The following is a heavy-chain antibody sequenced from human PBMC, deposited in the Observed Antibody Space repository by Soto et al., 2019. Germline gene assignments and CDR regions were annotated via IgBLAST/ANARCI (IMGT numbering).Heavy chain of an antibody. D-gene: IGHD3-9*01. V-gene: IGHV1-69*02. CDR1: GGTFSSYT. J-gene: IGHJ6*02. CDR2: IIPILGIA. CDR3: ARLLRYFDWSSYYGMDV. Sequence: SVKVSCKASGGTFSSYTISWVRQAPGQGLEWMGRIIPILGIANYAQKFQGRVTITADKSTSTAYMELSSLRSEDTAVYYCARLLRYFDWSSYYGMDVWGQGTTVTVSS.